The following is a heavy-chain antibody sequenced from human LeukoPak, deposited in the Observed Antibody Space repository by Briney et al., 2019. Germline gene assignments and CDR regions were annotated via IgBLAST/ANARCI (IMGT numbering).Heavy chain of an antibody. V-gene: IGHV3-33*06. CDR1: GFTFSSYG. CDR3: AKVASGSYFDY. Sequence: GGSLRLSCAASGFTFSSYGMHWVRQAPGKGLEWVAVIWYDGSNKYYADSLKGRFTISRDNSKNTLYLQMNSLRAEDTAVYYCAKVASGSYFDYWGQGTLVTVSS. CDR2: IWYDGSNK. D-gene: IGHD1-26*01. J-gene: IGHJ4*02.